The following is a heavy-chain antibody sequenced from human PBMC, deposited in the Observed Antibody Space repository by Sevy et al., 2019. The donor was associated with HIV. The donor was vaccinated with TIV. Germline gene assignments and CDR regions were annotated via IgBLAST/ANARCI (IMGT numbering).Heavy chain of an antibody. CDR2: IKNENEGGTT. V-gene: IGHV3-15*01. D-gene: IGHD1-1*01. Sequence: GGSLRLSCAASGFPFSDAWMNWVRQAPGKGLEWVGLIKNENEGGTTDYAAPVKGRFTISRDDSKNTIFLQMSSLKTEDAAIDYCTTDWGSGTTSWRGFDLWGQGTMVTVSS. CDR3: TTDWGSGTTSWRGFDL. J-gene: IGHJ3*01. CDR1: GFPFSDAW.